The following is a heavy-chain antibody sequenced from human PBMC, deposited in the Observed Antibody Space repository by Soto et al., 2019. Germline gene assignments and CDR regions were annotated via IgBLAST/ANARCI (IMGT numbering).Heavy chain of an antibody. CDR2: INPNSGGT. V-gene: IGHV1-2*04. D-gene: IGHD3-10*01. CDR3: ARERNSGTMVRGVPNGWFDP. Sequence: ASVKVSCKASGYTFTGYYMHWVRQAPGQGLEWMGWINPNSGGTNYAQKFQGWVTMTRDTSISTAYMELSRLRSDDTAVYYCARERNSGTMVRGVPNGWFDPWGQGTLVTVSS. J-gene: IGHJ5*02. CDR1: GYTFTGYY.